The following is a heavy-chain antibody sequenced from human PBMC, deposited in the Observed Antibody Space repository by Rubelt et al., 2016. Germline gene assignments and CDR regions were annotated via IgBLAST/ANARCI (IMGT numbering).Heavy chain of an antibody. CDR1: GFTFSSYG. Sequence: QVQLVESGGGVVQPGRSLRLSCAASGFTFSSYGMHWVRQAPGKGLEWVAVISYDGSNEYYADSVKGRLTISRDKSKHTMHLQMNSLGAEDTAVYYCARGWSLVWGQGTMVTVAS. V-gene: IGHV3-30*03. J-gene: IGHJ3*01. D-gene: IGHD2-8*01. CDR2: ISYDGSNE. CDR3: ARGWSLV.